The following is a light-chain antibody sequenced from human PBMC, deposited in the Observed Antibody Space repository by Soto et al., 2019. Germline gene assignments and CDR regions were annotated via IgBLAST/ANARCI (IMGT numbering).Light chain of an antibody. J-gene: IGKJ1*01. Sequence: DIVMTQSPDSLAVSLGERATINCKSSQSVLYSSNNKNYLAWYQQKPGQPPKLLIYWASTRESGVPDRFSGSGSGTDFTLAISSLQAEDVAVYYWQQDYCPWTFGQGTKVVIK. CDR2: WAS. CDR3: QQDYCPWT. V-gene: IGKV4-1*01. CDR1: QSVLYSSNNKNY.